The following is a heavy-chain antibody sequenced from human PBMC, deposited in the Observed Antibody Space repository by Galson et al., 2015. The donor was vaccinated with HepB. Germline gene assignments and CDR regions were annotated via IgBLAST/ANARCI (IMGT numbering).Heavy chain of an antibody. CDR1: GFTFSEYT. V-gene: IGHV3-49*04. Sequence: SLRLSCATSGFTFSEYTMSWVRQAPGKGPEWVAFIRSNAYGATTAYAASVKGRFTISRDESKSIAYLQMNSLKTEDTAVYFCTKEVVVAASAAWLDPWGQGTLVTVSS. CDR2: IRSNAYGATT. J-gene: IGHJ5*02. CDR3: TKEVVVAASAAWLDP. D-gene: IGHD2-15*01.